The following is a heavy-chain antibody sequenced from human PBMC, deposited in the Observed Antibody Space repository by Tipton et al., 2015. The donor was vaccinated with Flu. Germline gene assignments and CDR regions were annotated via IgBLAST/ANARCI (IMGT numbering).Heavy chain of an antibody. CDR1: GGSISSGGAY. J-gene: IGHJ5*01. V-gene: IGHV4-31*03. CDR2: IYYSGTT. D-gene: IGHD4-11*01. Sequence: TLSLTCIVSGGSISSGGAYWTWIRQHPGKGLEWIECIYYSGTTYYNPSLESRLTISVDTSKNQFSLRLNSVTAADTAVYYCARWDYSNYVSDPKNWFDSWGQGTLVTVSS. CDR3: ARWDYSNYVSDPKNWFDS.